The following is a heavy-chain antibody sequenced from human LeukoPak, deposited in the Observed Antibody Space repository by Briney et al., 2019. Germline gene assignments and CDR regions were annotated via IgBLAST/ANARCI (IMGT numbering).Heavy chain of an antibody. CDR3: ARAPDDYDFWSGPFDY. D-gene: IGHD3-3*01. Sequence: ASVKVSCKASGYTFTSYYMHWVRQAPGQGLEWMGRINPSGGSTSYAQNLQGRVTMTTDTSTSTAYMELRSLRSDDTAVYYCARAPDDYDFWSGPFDYWGRGTLVTVSS. J-gene: IGHJ4*02. V-gene: IGHV1-46*01. CDR2: INPSGGST. CDR1: GYTFTSYY.